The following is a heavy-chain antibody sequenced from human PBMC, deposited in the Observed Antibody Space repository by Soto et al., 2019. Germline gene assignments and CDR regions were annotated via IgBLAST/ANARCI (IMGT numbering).Heavy chain of an antibody. CDR2: IYHSGST. D-gene: IGHD5-18*01. Sequence: SETLSLTCAVSGGSISSGGYSWSWIRQPPGKGLEWIGYIYHSGSTYYNPSLKSRVTISVDRSKNQFSLKLSSVTAADTAVYYCARVQLGDTAMAQTRYYYYYGMDVWGQGTTVTVSS. CDR1: GGSISSGGYS. CDR3: ARVQLGDTAMAQTRYYYYYGMDV. V-gene: IGHV4-30-2*01. J-gene: IGHJ6*02.